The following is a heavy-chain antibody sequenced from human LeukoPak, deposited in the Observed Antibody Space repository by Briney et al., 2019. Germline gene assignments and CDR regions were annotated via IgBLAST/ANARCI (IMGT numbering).Heavy chain of an antibody. V-gene: IGHV3-23*01. CDR3: AKEADSSGYLHYFDY. D-gene: IGHD3-22*01. J-gene: IGHJ4*02. CDR1: GFSFGSYA. CDR2: ISGNGGST. Sequence: PGGSLRLSCAASGFSFGSYAMSWVRQAPGKGLEWVSAISGNGGSTYYADSVKGRFTISRDNSKNTLYLQMNSLRAEDTAVYYCAKEADSSGYLHYFDYWGQGTLVTVSS.